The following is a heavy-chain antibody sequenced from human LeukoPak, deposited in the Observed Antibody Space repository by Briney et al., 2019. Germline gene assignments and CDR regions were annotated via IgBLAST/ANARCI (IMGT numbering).Heavy chain of an antibody. J-gene: IGHJ4*02. D-gene: IGHD2-15*01. CDR1: GGTFSSYA. CDR3: ARELGYCSGGSCSYFDY. CDR2: TIPIFGTA. V-gene: IGHV1-69*06. Sequence: GASVKVSCKASGGTFSSYAISWVRQAPGQGLEWMGGTIPIFGTANYAQKFQGRVTITADKSTSTAYMELSSLRSEDTAVYYCARELGYCSGGSCSYFDYWGQGTLVTVSS.